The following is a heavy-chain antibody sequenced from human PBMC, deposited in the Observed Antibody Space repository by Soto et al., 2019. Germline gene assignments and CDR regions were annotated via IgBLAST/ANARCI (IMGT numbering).Heavy chain of an antibody. CDR1: GGSISSSSYY. D-gene: IGHD4-17*01. Sequence: SETLSLTCTVSGGSISSSSYYWGWIRQPPGKGLEWIGSIYYSGSTYYNPSLKSRVTISVDTSKNQFSLKLSSVTAADTAVYYCARLGVTTDKSSYYYYYYYMDVWGKGTTVTVSS. CDR3: ARLGVTTDKSSYYYYYYYMDV. CDR2: IYYSGST. J-gene: IGHJ6*03. V-gene: IGHV4-39*01.